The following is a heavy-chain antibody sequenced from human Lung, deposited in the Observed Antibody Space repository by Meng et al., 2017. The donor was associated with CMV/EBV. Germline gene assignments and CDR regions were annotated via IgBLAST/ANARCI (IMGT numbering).Heavy chain of an antibody. CDR3: AKDIFGGSYSSSSDGMDV. V-gene: IGHV3-43D*03. CDR2: ISWDGGST. J-gene: IGHJ6*02. CDR1: GFTLDDYA. D-gene: IGHD6-6*01. Sequence: GESXMTPCPAPGFTLDDYAMHRVRQAPGKGQEWVFLISWDGGSTYYANPVNGRFTNSRDNSKKSLYLQMNSLRAEDTALYYCAKDIFGGSYSSSSDGMDVWGQGTTVTVSS.